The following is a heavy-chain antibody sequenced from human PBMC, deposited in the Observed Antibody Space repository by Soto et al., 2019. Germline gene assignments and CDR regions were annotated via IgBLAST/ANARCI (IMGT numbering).Heavy chain of an antibody. V-gene: IGHV4-31*11. CDR3: ARSINP. CDR2: IYYSGST. J-gene: IGHJ5*02. CDR1: GFSISSGGYS. D-gene: IGHD3-10*01. Sequence: PSETLSLTCAFSGFSISSGGYSWSWIRQPPGKGLEWIGYIYYSGSTYYNPSLKSRVTISVDTSKNQFSLKLSSVTAADTAVYYWARSINPWGQGTLVTVSS.